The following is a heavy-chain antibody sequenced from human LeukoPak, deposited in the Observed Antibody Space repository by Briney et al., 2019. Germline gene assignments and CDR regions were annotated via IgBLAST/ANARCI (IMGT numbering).Heavy chain of an antibody. D-gene: IGHD2-21*02. CDR2: ISYDGSNK. J-gene: IGHJ4*02. V-gene: IGHV3-30*18. CDR1: GFTFSTYG. Sequence: PGRSLRLSCEASGFTFSTYGIHWVRQAPGKGLEWVALISYDGSNKYYADSVKGRFTISRDNSKNTLYLQMNSLRAEDTAVYYCAKESPVVTLADYWGQGTLVTVSS. CDR3: AKESPVVTLADY.